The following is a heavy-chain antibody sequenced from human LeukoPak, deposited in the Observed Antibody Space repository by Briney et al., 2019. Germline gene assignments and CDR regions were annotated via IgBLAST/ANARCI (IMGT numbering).Heavy chain of an antibody. V-gene: IGHV4-59*01. CDR3: ARDRWRHDY. Sequence: PSETLSLTCTVSGGSISTYYWSWIRQPPGKGLEWIGYIYYSGSTNYNPSLKSRVTISVDTSKNQFSLKLSSVTAADTAVYYCARDRWRHDYWGQGTLVTVSS. CDR1: GGSISTYY. J-gene: IGHJ4*02. D-gene: IGHD5-24*01. CDR2: IYYSGST.